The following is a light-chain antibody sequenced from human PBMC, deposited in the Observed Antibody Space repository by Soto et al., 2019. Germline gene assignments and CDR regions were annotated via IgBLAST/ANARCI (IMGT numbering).Light chain of an antibody. CDR2: AAS. CDR1: QGISSY. V-gene: IGKV1-8*01. CDR3: QQYYSYPWT. J-gene: IGKJ1*01. Sequence: AIRMTQSPSSLSASTGARVTITCLASQGISSYLAWYQQKPGKAPKLLIYAASTLQSGVPSRFSGSGSGTDFTLTISCLQSEDFATYYCQQYYSYPWTFGQGTKVDIK.